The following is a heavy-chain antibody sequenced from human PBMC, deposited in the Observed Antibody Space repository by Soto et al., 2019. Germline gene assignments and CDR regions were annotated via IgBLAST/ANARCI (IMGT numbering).Heavy chain of an antibody. V-gene: IGHV3-30-3*01. Sequence: PGGSLRLSCAASGFTFSSYAMHWVRQAPGKGLEWVAVISYDGSNKYYADSVKGRFTISRDNSKNTLYLQMNSLRAEDTAVYYCARDPLGTTGTTRAFDIWGQGTMVTVSS. CDR2: ISYDGSNK. CDR3: ARDPLGTTGTTRAFDI. J-gene: IGHJ3*02. CDR1: GFTFSSYA. D-gene: IGHD1-1*01.